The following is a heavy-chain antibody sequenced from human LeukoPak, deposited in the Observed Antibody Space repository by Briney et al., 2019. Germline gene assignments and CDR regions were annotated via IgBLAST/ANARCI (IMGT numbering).Heavy chain of an antibody. CDR3: ARDQGPDYYYYYYMDV. Sequence: PGGSLRLSCAASGFTFSSYVMHWVRQAPGKGLEWVAFIRYDGSNKYYADSVKGRFTISRDNSKNTLYLQMNSLRAEDTAVYYCARDQGPDYYYYYYMDVWGKGTTVTVSS. V-gene: IGHV3-30*02. CDR2: IRYDGSNK. J-gene: IGHJ6*03. CDR1: GFTFSSYV.